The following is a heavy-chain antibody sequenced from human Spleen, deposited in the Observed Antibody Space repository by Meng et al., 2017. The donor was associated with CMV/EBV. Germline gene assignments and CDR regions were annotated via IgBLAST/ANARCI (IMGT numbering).Heavy chain of an antibody. J-gene: IGHJ3*02. Sequence: GESLKISCAASGFTFSSYWMSWVRQAPGKGLEWVANIKQDGSEKYYVDSVKGRFTISRDNAKNSLYLQMNSLRAEDTAVYYCARSGSYCSSTSCLSGAFDIWGQGTMVPFS. D-gene: IGHD2-2*01. CDR2: IKQDGSEK. CDR1: GFTFSSYW. V-gene: IGHV3-7*01. CDR3: ARSGSYCSSTSCLSGAFDI.